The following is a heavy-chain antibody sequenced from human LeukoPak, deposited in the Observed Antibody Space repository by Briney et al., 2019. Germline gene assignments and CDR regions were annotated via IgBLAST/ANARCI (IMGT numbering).Heavy chain of an antibody. D-gene: IGHD3/OR15-3a*01. CDR2: INHYGTIV. Sequence: GGSLRLSCAASGFTFSPHSMNWVRQAPGKGLEWISFINHYGTIVYYADSVRGRFATSRDNAKNSLYLRINNVGADDTAVYYCARDQDWAFDYWGQGTLVTVSS. CDR1: GFTFSPHS. V-gene: IGHV3-48*04. CDR3: ARDQDWAFDY. J-gene: IGHJ4*02.